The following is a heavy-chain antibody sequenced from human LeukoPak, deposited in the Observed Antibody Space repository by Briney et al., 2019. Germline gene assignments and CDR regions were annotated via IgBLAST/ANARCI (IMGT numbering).Heavy chain of an antibody. J-gene: IGHJ5*02. Sequence: GESLKISCQGYGYSFTSYYSGWVRQMPGKGMEWMGAIYPGDSRIRYKPSFQGQVTISVDKAISTAYLQWVSLKASDTARYYCACRDLTSTWSFPWGQGTLVTVSS. CDR2: IYPGDSRI. CDR1: GYSFTSYY. D-gene: IGHD6-13*01. V-gene: IGHV5-51*01. CDR3: ACRDLTSTWSFP.